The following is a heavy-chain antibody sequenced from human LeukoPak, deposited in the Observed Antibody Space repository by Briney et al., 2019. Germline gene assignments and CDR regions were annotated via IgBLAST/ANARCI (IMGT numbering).Heavy chain of an antibody. CDR1: GDSFSSHY. V-gene: IGHV4-59*11. CDR3: ARDLVTVTKGFDI. D-gene: IGHD4-17*01. Sequence: SETLSLTCAVAGDSFSSHYWTWVRQPPGKGLDWIGYISYIGSTNYNPSLNSRVTISIDTSKNQFSLKLSSVTAADTAVYYCARDLVTVTKGFDIWGQGTMVSVSS. J-gene: IGHJ3*02. CDR2: ISYIGST.